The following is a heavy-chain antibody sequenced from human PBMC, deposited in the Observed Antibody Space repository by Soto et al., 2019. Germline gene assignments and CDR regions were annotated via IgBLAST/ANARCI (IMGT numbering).Heavy chain of an antibody. V-gene: IGHV1-69*12. J-gene: IGHJ6*02. Sequence: QVQLVQSGAEVKKPGSSVKVSCKASGRTFSSYAINWVRQAPGQGLEWMGGIIPIFGTADYAQKFQGRVTSTADESTSTAYMELSSLRSEDTAVYYCARAVAGGVYYYYGMAVWGQGTTVTFSS. CDR2: IIPIFGTA. CDR1: GRTFSSYA. D-gene: IGHD3-16*01. CDR3: ARAVAGGVYYYYGMAV.